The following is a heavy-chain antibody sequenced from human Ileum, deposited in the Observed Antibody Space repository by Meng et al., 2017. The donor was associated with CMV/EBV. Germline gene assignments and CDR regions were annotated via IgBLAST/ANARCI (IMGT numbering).Heavy chain of an antibody. V-gene: IGHV2-5*02. CDR1: SLPSCPGG. CDR3: VHRKDYSGNWNGGSVDF. D-gene: IGHD1-1*01. Sequence: SLPSCPGGVGWIRQPTGKALEWLAFIYWDDDKRYSPSLKSRLTIAKDAPRNQVVLTMTNMGPADTATYHCVHRKDYSGNWNGGSVDFWGQGALVTVSS. J-gene: IGHJ4*02. CDR2: IYWDDDK.